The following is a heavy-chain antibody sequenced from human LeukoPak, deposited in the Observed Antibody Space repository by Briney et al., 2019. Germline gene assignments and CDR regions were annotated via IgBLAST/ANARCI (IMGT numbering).Heavy chain of an antibody. Sequence: GGSLRLSCAASGFTFSSYAMSWVRQAPRKGLEWVSAISGSGGSTYYADSVKGRFTISRDNSKNTLYLQMNSLRAEDTAVYYCAKDSLVSVYYYDSSGYYHWGQGTLVTVSS. CDR2: ISGSGGST. CDR1: GFTFSSYA. J-gene: IGHJ5*02. D-gene: IGHD3-22*01. CDR3: AKDSLVSVYYYDSSGYYH. V-gene: IGHV3-23*01.